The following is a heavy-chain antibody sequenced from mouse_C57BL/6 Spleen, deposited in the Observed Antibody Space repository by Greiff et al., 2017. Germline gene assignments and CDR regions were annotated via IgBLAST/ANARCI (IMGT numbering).Heavy chain of an antibody. Sequence: QVQLKESGPGLVQPSQSLSITCTVSGFSLTSYGVHWVRQSPGKGLEWLGVVWSGGSTDYNAAFISRLSISKDNSKGQVFFKMNSLQADATVIYYCARNPYYAGSSLWYFDVWGTGTTVTVSS. V-gene: IGHV2-2*01. CDR3: ARNPYYAGSSLWYFDV. CDR1: GFSLTSYG. CDR2: VWSGGST. D-gene: IGHD1-1*01. J-gene: IGHJ1*03.